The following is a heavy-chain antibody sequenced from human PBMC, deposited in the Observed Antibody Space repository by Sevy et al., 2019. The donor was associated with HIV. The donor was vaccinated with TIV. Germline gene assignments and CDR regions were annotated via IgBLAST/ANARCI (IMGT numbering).Heavy chain of an antibody. CDR1: GFTFSNYG. Sequence: GGSLRLSCAASGFTFSNYGMHWVRQAPGKGLEWVAVISYDGSNKYYADSVKGRFTISRDNSKNTLYLQMNSLRAEDTAVYYCAKVKGRYCSSTSCYYYYGMDVWGQGTTVTVSS. V-gene: IGHV3-30*18. CDR3: AKVKGRYCSSTSCYYYYGMDV. J-gene: IGHJ6*02. D-gene: IGHD2-2*01. CDR2: ISYDGSNK.